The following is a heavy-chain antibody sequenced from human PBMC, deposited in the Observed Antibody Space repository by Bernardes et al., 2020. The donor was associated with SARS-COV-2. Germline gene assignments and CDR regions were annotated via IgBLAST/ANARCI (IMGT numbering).Heavy chain of an antibody. J-gene: IGHJ2*01. CDR2: INPNSGCT. Sequence: ASVKVSCKASGYTFTGYYMHWVRQAPGQGLEWMGWINPNSGCTNYAQKFQGRVTMTRDTSISTAYMELSRLRSDDTAVYYCASTGYSSSWHYWYFDLWGLGTLVTVSS. D-gene: IGHD6-13*01. CDR3: ASTGYSSSWHYWYFDL. V-gene: IGHV1-2*02. CDR1: GYTFTGYY.